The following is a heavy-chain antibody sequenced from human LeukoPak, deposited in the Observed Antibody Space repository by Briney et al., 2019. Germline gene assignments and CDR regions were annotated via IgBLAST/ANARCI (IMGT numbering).Heavy chain of an antibody. CDR2: ISPDGSST. V-gene: IGHV3-74*01. D-gene: IGHD3-16*01. J-gene: IGHJ4*02. Sequence: GGSLRLSCTASGFIFSDYWMHWVRQAPGKGLVWVSRISPDGSSTNYADSVKGRFTISRNTAKNTLYLQLKSLRVEDTAVYYCARGGISKRNSMASWGWGTLVPVSS. CDR3: ARGGISKRNSMAS. CDR1: GFIFSDYW.